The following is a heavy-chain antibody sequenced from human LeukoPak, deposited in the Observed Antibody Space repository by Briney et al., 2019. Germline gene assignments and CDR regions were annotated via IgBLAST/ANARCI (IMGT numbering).Heavy chain of an antibody. Sequence: GGSLRLSCAASGFTVSTNYVSWVRQAPGKGLEWVSVIYRHGGTAYADSVQGSFSISRDNSKNTVDLQMNSLRAEDTAVYYCARDVIYDSEIYSYGDSWGQGTLVTVSS. D-gene: IGHD3-16*01. CDR1: GFTVSTNY. CDR3: ARDVIYDSEIYSYGDS. V-gene: IGHV3-66*01. CDR2: IYRHGGT. J-gene: IGHJ4*02.